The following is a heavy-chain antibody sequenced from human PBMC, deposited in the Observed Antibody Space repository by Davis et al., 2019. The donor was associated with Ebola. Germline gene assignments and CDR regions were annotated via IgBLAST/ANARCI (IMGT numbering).Heavy chain of an antibody. CDR3: AHRHYGSGSYSFFDY. Sequence: SGPTLVKPTPTLTLTCTFSGFSLSTPKEQVGWIRQPPGKALEWLAVIYGDDIKRYSPSLRSRLTITKDASKNQVVLTMTKMDPVDTATYYCAHRHYGSGSYSFFDYWGQGALVTVSS. CDR1: GFSLSTPKEQ. V-gene: IGHV2-5*02. CDR2: IYGDDIK. D-gene: IGHD3-10*01. J-gene: IGHJ4*02.